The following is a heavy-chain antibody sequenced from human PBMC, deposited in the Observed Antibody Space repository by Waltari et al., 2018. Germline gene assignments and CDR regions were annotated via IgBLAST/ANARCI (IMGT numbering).Heavy chain of an antibody. D-gene: IGHD2-21*02. CDR1: GYTFTGYY. Sequence: QVQLVESGGDVVQPGASVKVSCKASGYTFTGYYMHWVRQAPGQGLEWMGWINPNSGGTNYAQKFQGRVTMTRDTSISTAYMELSRLRSDDTAVYYCARSEPPAPGFVVVTATTINWFDPWGQGTLVTVSS. CDR2: INPNSGGT. J-gene: IGHJ5*02. V-gene: IGHV1-2*02. CDR3: ARSEPPAPGFVVVTATTINWFDP.